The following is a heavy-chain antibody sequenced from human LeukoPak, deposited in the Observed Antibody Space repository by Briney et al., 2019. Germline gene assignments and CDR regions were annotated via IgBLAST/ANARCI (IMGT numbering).Heavy chain of an antibody. Sequence: GGSLRLSCAASGVTVTRNYISWVRQAPGKGLEWVSFISSSSSYIYYADSVKGRFTISRDNAKNSLHLQMNSLRVEDTAVCYCARGGLRSAFDIWGQGTMVTVSS. D-gene: IGHD5/OR15-5a*01. CDR3: ARGGLRSAFDI. CDR2: ISSSSSYI. J-gene: IGHJ3*02. CDR1: GVTVTRNY. V-gene: IGHV3-21*01.